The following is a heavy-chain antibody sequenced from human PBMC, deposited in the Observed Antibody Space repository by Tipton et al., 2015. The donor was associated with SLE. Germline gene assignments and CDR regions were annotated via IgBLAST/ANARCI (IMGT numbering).Heavy chain of an antibody. CDR3: ARAAFEEHCSSTSCSPGPFDY. D-gene: IGHD2-2*01. CDR2: IYYSGST. V-gene: IGHV4-31*03. Sequence: TLSLTCTVSGGSISSGGYYWSWIRQHPGKGLEWIGYIYYSGSTYYNPSLKSRVTISVDTSKNQFSLKLSSVTAADTAVYYCARAAFEEHCSSTSCSPGPFDYWGQGTLVTVSS. J-gene: IGHJ4*02. CDR1: GGSISSGGYY.